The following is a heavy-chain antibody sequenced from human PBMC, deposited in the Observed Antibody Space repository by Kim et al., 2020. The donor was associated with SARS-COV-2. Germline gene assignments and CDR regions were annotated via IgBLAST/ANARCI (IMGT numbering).Heavy chain of an antibody. V-gene: IGHV3-49*04. Sequence: GGSLRLSCTASGFTFGDYAMSWVRQAPGKGLEWVGFIRSKAYGGTTEYAASVKGRFTISRDDSKSIAYLQMNSLKTEDTAVYYCTRVKRYNWNSGLGPIHYYYYGMDVWGQGTTVTVSS. J-gene: IGHJ6*02. CDR1: GFTFGDYA. CDR3: TRVKRYNWNSGLGPIHYYYYGMDV. D-gene: IGHD1-1*01. CDR2: IRSKAYGGTT.